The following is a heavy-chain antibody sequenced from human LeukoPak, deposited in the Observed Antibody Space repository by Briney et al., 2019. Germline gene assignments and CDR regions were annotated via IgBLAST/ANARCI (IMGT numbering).Heavy chain of an antibody. CDR3: AREDMWAFDI. CDR1: GFTFSHYW. J-gene: IGHJ3*02. D-gene: IGHD2-15*01. Sequence: GGSLRLSCAASGFTFSHYWMSWVRQAPGRGLEWVANIKPDGSQKDYVDLVKGRFTISRDNAKNSLYLQMDSLRAEDTAVYFCAREDMWAFDIWGQGTMVTVSS. CDR2: IKPDGSQK. V-gene: IGHV3-7*01.